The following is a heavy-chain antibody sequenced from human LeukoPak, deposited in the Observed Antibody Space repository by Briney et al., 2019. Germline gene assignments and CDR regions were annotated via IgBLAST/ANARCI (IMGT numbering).Heavy chain of an antibody. Sequence: SETLSLTCTVSGGSISSGGYYWSWIRQPPGKGLEWIGYIYHSGSTYYNPSLKGRVTISVDRSKNQFSLKLSSVTAADTAVYYCARHIVGATADFDYWGQGTLVTVSS. D-gene: IGHD1-26*01. J-gene: IGHJ4*02. CDR1: GGSISSGGYY. CDR3: ARHIVGATADFDY. V-gene: IGHV4-30-2*01. CDR2: IYHSGST.